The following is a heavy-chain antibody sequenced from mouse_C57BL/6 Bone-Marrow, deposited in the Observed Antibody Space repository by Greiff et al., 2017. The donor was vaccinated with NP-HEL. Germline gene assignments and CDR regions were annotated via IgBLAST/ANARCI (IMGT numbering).Heavy chain of an antibody. CDR3: ARGRRTTVDY. Sequence: EVKLQESGPGMVKPSQSLSLTCTVTGYSITSGYDWHWIRHFPGNKLEWMGYISYSGSTNYNPSLKSRISITHDTSKNHFFLKLNSVTTEDTATYYCARGRRTTVDYWGQGTTLTVSS. CDR2: ISYSGST. V-gene: IGHV3-1*01. J-gene: IGHJ2*01. CDR1: GYSITSGYD. D-gene: IGHD1-1*01.